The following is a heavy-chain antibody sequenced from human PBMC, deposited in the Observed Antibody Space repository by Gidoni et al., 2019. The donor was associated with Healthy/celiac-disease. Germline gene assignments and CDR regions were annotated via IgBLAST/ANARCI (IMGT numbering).Heavy chain of an antibody. D-gene: IGHD3-9*01. V-gene: IGHV3-64*01. Sequence: EVQLVESGGGLVQPGGSLRLPCAAAGFTFSSYAMHWVRQAPGKGLEYVSAISSNGGSTYYANSVKGRFTISRDNSKNTLYLQMGSLRAEDMAVYYCARDGQYYDILTGYYPDYWYFDLWGRGTLVTVSS. CDR1: GFTFSSYA. CDR2: ISSNGGST. CDR3: ARDGQYYDILTGYYPDYWYFDL. J-gene: IGHJ2*01.